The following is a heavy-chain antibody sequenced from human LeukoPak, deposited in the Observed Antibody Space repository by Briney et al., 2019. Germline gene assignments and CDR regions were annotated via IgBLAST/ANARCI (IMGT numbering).Heavy chain of an antibody. V-gene: IGHV1-2*02. CDR3: TRDVTGDYWFDP. CDR2: INPGSGGR. Sequence: GASVKVSCKASEYTFTAYDMHWVRQAPGQGLEWMGWINPGSGGRDYAQKFQGRVTMTRDTSISTAYMELSRLTSDDTAVYYCTRDVTGDYWFDPWGQGTLVTVSS. D-gene: IGHD3-16*01. J-gene: IGHJ5*02. CDR1: EYTFTAYD.